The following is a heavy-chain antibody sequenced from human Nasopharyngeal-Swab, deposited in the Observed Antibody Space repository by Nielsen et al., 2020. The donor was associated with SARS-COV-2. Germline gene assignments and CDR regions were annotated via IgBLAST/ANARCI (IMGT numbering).Heavy chain of an antibody. J-gene: IGHJ4*02. CDR1: GFTFSSYG. D-gene: IGHD3-22*01. V-gene: IGHV3-33*01. Sequence: GESLKISCAASGFTFSSYGMHWARQAPGKGLEWVAVIWYDGSNKYYADSVKGRFTISRDNAKNSLYLQMNSLRAEDTAVYYCAREHQNYYDSSGYVDWGQGTLVTVSS. CDR3: AREHQNYYDSSGYVD. CDR2: IWYDGSNK.